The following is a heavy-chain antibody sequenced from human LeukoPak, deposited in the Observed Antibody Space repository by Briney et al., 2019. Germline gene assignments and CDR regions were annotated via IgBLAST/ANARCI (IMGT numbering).Heavy chain of an antibody. CDR3: VREGDSSGYSN. Sequence: PGGSLRLSCAASGFTFSSYEMNWVRQAPGKGLEWISYTSSSGSTISYADSVKGRLTISRDNAKNSLYLQMNSLRAEDTAVYYCVREGDSSGYSNWGQGTLVTVSS. J-gene: IGHJ4*02. V-gene: IGHV3-48*03. D-gene: IGHD3-22*01. CDR2: TSSSGSTI. CDR1: GFTFSSYE.